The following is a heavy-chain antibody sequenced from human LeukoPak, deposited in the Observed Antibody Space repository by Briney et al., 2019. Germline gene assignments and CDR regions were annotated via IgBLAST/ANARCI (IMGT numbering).Heavy chain of an antibody. V-gene: IGHV3-7*01. CDR1: GFPFSSYS. CDR2: IKQDGGQI. CDR3: ARLGARQMLEY. J-gene: IGHJ4*02. Sequence: LPGGSLRLSCAASGFPFSSYSMTWVRQAPGKGLEWVANIKQDGGQIYYLESVKGRFTVSRDNAKNSLYLQMNSLRAEDTAVYYCARLGARQMLEYWGQGTLVTVSS. D-gene: IGHD4-17*01.